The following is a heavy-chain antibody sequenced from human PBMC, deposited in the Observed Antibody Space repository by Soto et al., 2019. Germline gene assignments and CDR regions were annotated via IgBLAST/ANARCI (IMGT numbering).Heavy chain of an antibody. V-gene: IGHV1-3*05. Sequence: QVQLVQSGAEEKKPGASVKVSCKASGYTFTSYAMQWVRQAPGQRLEWMGWINAGNGNTKYSQKFQGRVTITRDTSASTAYMELSSLRSEDTAVYYCARDRQHLNWFDPWGQGTLVTVSS. CDR3: ARDRQHLNWFDP. D-gene: IGHD6-13*01. CDR1: GYTFTSYA. CDR2: INAGNGNT. J-gene: IGHJ5*02.